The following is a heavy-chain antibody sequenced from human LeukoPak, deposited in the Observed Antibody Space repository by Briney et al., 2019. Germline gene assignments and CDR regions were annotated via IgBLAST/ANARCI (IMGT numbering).Heavy chain of an antibody. V-gene: IGHV4-34*01. D-gene: IGHD3-3*01. J-gene: IGHJ6*03. CDR2: ITHSGST. Sequence: SETLSLACAVYGGSFSGYYWSWIRQPPGKGLEWIGEITHSGSTNYNPSLKSRVTISVDTSKNQFSLKLSSVTAADTAVYYCARGRYPFWSGHNYYMDVWGKGTTVTVSS. CDR1: GGSFSGYY. CDR3: ARGRYPFWSGHNYYMDV.